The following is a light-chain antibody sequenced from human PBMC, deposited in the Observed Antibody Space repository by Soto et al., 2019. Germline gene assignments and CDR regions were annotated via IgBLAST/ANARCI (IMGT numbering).Light chain of an antibody. CDR3: KQYGSSPLT. Sequence: EIVLPQSPGTLSLSPGESSTLSCRASQSVSSSYLAWYQQKPGQAPRLLIYGASSRATGIPDRFSGSGSGTDFTLTISRLEPEEFAVYYCKQYGSSPLTVGGGNKVDIK. CDR1: QSVSSSY. V-gene: IGKV3-20*01. J-gene: IGKJ4*01. CDR2: GAS.